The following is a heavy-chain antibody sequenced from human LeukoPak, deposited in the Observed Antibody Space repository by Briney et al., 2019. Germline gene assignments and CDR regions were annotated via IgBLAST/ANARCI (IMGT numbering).Heavy chain of an antibody. V-gene: IGHV3-48*01. D-gene: IGHD6-19*01. CDR3: ARGNRWLVFYYYGMDV. Sequence: PGGSPRLSCAASGFTFSSYSMNWVRQAPGKGLEWVSYISSSSSTIYYADSVKGRFTISRDNAKNSLYLQMNSLRAEDTAVYYCARGNRWLVFYYYGMDVWGQGTTVTVSS. CDR2: ISSSSSTI. J-gene: IGHJ6*02. CDR1: GFTFSSYS.